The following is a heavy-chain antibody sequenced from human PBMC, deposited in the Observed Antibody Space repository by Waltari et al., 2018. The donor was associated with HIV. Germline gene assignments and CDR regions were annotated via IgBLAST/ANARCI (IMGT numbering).Heavy chain of an antibody. J-gene: IGHJ4*02. V-gene: IGHV3-53*01. CDR3: ARDTTVVGTRYFDY. CDR2: IHSSGGT. CDR1: GFTLSRVY. Sequence: EVQLVESGGGLIQPGGSLRLSCAASGFTLSRVYMSWCRQAPGKGLEWVSVIHSSGGTNYADSVKGRFTISRDNSKNTLYLQMNSLGAEDTAVYYCARDTTVVGTRYFDYWGRGTLVTVSS. D-gene: IGHD6-13*01.